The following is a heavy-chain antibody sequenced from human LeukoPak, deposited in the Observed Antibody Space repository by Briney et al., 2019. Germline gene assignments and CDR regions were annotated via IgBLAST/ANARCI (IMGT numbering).Heavy chain of an antibody. D-gene: IGHD1-20*01. CDR1: GGSFSGYY. CDR3: ARDGITGTPHGMDV. Sequence: SETLSLTWAVYGGSFSGYYWSWIRQPPGKGLEWVGEINHSGSTNYNPSLKSRVTISVDTSKNQFSLKLSSVTAADTAVYYCARDGITGTPHGMDVWGQGTTVTVSS. CDR2: INHSGST. J-gene: IGHJ6*02. V-gene: IGHV4-34*01.